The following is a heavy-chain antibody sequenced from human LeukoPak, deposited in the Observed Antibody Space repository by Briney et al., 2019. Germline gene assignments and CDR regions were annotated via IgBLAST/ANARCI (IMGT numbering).Heavy chain of an antibody. Sequence: ASVKVSCKASGYTFTGYYMHWVQQAHGQGLEWMGWINPNSGGTNYAQKFQGRVTMTRDTSISTAYMELSRLRYGDTAVYYCARVEWLAHYWGQGTLVTVSS. CDR2: INPNSGGT. J-gene: IGHJ4*02. V-gene: IGHV1-2*02. D-gene: IGHD6-19*01. CDR1: GYTFTGYY. CDR3: ARVEWLAHY.